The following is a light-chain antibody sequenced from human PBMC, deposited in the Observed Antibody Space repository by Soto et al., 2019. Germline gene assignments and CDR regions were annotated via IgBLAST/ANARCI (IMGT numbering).Light chain of an antibody. CDR3: SSYSTTYTVL. V-gene: IGLV2-14*01. CDR1: SSDVGGYNY. Sequence: QSVLTQPASMSGSPGQSITISGTGTSSDVGGYNYVSWYQQHPDRAPKLIIYEVSNRPSGVSIRFSGSKSANTASLTISGLQAEDEADYYCSSYSTTYTVLFGGGTKVTVL. J-gene: IGLJ2*01. CDR2: EVS.